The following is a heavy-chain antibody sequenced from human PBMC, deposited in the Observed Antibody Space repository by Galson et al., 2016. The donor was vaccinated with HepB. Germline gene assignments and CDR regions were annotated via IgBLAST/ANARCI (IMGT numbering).Heavy chain of an antibody. J-gene: IGHJ4*02. CDR3: AEAGDCSSPCCYFDY. CDR1: GFTFSNDA. CDR2: ISGSGHST. V-gene: IGHV3-23*01. Sequence: SLRLSCAASGFTFSNDAMSWVRQAPGKGLEWVSTISGSGHSTYYAESVMGRFTISRDNSKNTLYLQLTSLRAEHTAVYYCAEAGDCSSPCCYFDYWGQGTLVTVSS. D-gene: IGHD2-2*01.